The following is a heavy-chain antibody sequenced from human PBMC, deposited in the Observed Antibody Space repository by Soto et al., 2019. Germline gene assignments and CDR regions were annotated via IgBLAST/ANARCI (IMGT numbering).Heavy chain of an antibody. V-gene: IGHV3-33*01. CDR3: ARELGTTEYYYGMDV. J-gene: IGHJ6*02. CDR2: IWYDGSNK. D-gene: IGHD1-1*01. CDR1: GFTFSSYG. Sequence: GGSLRLSCAASGFTFSSYGMHWVRQAPGKGLEWVAVIWYDGSNKYYADSVKGRFTISRDNSKNTLYLQMNSLRAEDTAVYYCARELGTTEYYYGMDVWGQGTTVTVSS.